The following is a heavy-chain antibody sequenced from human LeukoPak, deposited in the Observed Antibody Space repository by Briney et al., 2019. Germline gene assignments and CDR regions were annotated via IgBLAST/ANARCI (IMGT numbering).Heavy chain of an antibody. J-gene: IGHJ4*02. CDR1: GGSFSGYY. D-gene: IGHD2-8*01. Sequence: PSETLSLTCAVYGGSFSGYYWSWIRQPQGKGLEWIGEINHSGSTNYNPSLKSRVTISVDTSKNQFSLKLSSVTAADTAVYYCARGTRNNCTNGVCSTPFDYWGQGTLVTVSS. CDR2: INHSGST. V-gene: IGHV4-34*01. CDR3: ARGTRNNCTNGVCSTPFDY.